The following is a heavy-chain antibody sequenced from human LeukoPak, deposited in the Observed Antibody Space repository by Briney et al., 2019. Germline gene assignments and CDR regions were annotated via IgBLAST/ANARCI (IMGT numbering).Heavy chain of an antibody. D-gene: IGHD5-24*01. CDR1: GFTFSNNA. V-gene: IGHV3-23*01. CDR2: ISGGGDST. J-gene: IGHJ4*02. Sequence: GGSLRLSCAASGFTFSNNAMSWVRQAPGKGLEWVSAISGGGDSTSYADFVKGRFTISRDNSKNTLYLQMNSLRAEDTAIYYCAKDAPYVDMATMVKAYFFDYWGQRTLVTVSS. CDR3: AKDAPYVDMATMVKAYFFDY.